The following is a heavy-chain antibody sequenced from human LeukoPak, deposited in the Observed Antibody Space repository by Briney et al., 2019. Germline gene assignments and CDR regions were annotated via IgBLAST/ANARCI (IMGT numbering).Heavy chain of an antibody. D-gene: IGHD6-19*01. CDR1: GFAFSSNA. CDR3: AKPERGVAAPLY. CDR2: ISGSGGGT. V-gene: IGHV3-23*01. Sequence: GGSLRLSCAASGFAFSSNAMSWVRQAPGKGLEWVSAISGSGGGTYYADSVKGRFTISRDMSKNTLYLQMNSLRAENTAVYYCAKPERGVAAPLYWGQGTLVTVSS. J-gene: IGHJ4*02.